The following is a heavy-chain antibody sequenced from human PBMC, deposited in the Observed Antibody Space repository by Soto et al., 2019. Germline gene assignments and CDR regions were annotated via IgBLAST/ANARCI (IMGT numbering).Heavy chain of an antibody. CDR3: ARDLEMATISPRDY. CDR2: ISGSGGRT. V-gene: IGHV3-23*01. Sequence: GGSLRLSCAASGFTFNSYAMSWVRQAPGKGLEWVSGISGSGGRTDHADSVKGRFTISRDSSRNTLYLQMNSLRAEDTAVYYCARDLEMATISPRDYWGQGTLVTVSS. D-gene: IGHD5-12*01. CDR1: GFTFNSYA. J-gene: IGHJ4*02.